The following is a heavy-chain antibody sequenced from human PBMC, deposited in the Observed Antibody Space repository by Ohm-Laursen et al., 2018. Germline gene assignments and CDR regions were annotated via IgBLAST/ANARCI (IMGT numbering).Heavy chain of an antibody. CDR3: VRVLARYYDSSDYGY. D-gene: IGHD3-22*01. J-gene: IGHJ4*02. V-gene: IGHV4-59*08. CDR1: GGSISSYY. Sequence: TLSLTCTVSGGSISSYYWSWIRQPPGKGLEWIGYIYYSGSTNYNPSLKSRVTISVDTSKNQFSLKLSSVTAADTAVYYCVRVLARYYDSSDYGYWGQGTLVTVSS. CDR2: IYYSGST.